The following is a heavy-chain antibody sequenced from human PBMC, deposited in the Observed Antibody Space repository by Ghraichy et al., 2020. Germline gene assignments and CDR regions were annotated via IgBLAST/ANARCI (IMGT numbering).Heavy chain of an antibody. CDR3: AKLNSPIVIVPAAISAFDI. CDR2: ISGSGGST. Sequence: GGSLRLSCAASGFTFSSYAMSWVRQAPGKGLEWVSAISGSGGSTYYADSVKGRFTISRDNSKNTLYLQMNSLRAEDTAVYYCAKLNSPIVIVPAAISAFDIWGQGTMVTVSS. V-gene: IGHV3-23*01. J-gene: IGHJ3*02. CDR1: GFTFSSYA. D-gene: IGHD2-2*01.